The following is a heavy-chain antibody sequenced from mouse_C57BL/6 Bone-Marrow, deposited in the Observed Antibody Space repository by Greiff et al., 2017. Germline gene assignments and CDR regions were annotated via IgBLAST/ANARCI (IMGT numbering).Heavy chain of an antibody. Sequence: QVQLQQPGAELVKPGASVKLSCKASGYTFTSYWMHWVKQRPGRGLEWIGRIDPNSGGTKYNEKFKSKATLTVETPSSTAYMLLSSLTSEDSAVYDCARCHCYGSSSFYFDYWGQGTTLTGSS. CDR2: IDPNSGGT. J-gene: IGHJ2*01. CDR1: GYTFTSYW. V-gene: IGHV1-72*01. D-gene: IGHD1-1*01. CDR3: ARCHCYGSSSFYFDY.